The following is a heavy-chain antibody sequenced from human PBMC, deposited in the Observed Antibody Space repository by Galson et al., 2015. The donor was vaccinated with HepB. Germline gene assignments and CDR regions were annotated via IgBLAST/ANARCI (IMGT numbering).Heavy chain of an antibody. CDR1: GFIFDDYA. CDR3: AKDIASSSWHLEF. V-gene: IGHV3-9*01. D-gene: IGHD6-13*01. Sequence: SLRLSCAASGFIFDDYAMHWVRQAPGKGLEWVSGISWNSGSIGYEDSVKGRFTISRDNAKKSLYLQMNSLRAEDTALYYCAKDIASSSWHLEFWGQGTLVAVSS. CDR2: ISWNSGSI. J-gene: IGHJ4*02.